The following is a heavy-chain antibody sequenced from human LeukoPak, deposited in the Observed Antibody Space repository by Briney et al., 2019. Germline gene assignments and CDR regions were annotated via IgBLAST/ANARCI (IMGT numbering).Heavy chain of an antibody. CDR2: IYHSGST. CDR1: GYSISSGYY. V-gene: IGHV4-38-2*02. Sequence: PSGTLSLTCTVSGYSISSGYYWGWIRQPPGKGLEWIGSIYHSGSTYYNPSLKSRVTISVDTSKNQFSLKLSSVTAADTAVYYCARMLYSSSWSDYWGQGTLVTVSS. CDR3: ARMLYSSSWSDY. D-gene: IGHD6-13*01. J-gene: IGHJ4*02.